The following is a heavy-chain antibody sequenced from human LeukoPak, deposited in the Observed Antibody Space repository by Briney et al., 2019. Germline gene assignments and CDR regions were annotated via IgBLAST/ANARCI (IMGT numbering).Heavy chain of an antibody. D-gene: IGHD6-19*01. V-gene: IGHV1-2*02. J-gene: IGHJ4*02. CDR1: GYTFTGYY. CDR3: ARAGIAVAGTIDY. CDR2: INPNSGGT. Sequence: GASVKVSCKASGYTFTGYYMHWVRQAPGQGLEWMGWINPNSGGTNYVQKFQGRVTMTRDTSISTAYMELSRLRSDDTAVYYCARAGIAVAGTIDYWGQGTLVTVSS.